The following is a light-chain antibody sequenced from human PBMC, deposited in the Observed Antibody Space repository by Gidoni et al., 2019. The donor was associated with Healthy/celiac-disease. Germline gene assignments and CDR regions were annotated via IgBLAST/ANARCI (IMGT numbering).Light chain of an antibody. V-gene: IGKV3-15*01. J-gene: IGKJ1*01. CDR3: QQYNNWPRT. CDR1: QSVSIN. Sequence: EIVMTQSPATLSVSPGERATLSCRASQSVSINLAWYQQKHGQAPRLLIYGASTRATGIPARFSGSGSGTEFTRTISSLQSEDFALYYCQQYNNWPRTFGQGTKVEIK. CDR2: GAS.